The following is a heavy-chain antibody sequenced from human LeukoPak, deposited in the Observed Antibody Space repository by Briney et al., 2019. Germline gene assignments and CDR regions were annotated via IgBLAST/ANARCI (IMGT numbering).Heavy chain of an antibody. V-gene: IGHV3-23*01. CDR1: GFTFSSYA. J-gene: IGHJ4*02. Sequence: GGSLRLSCAAPGFTFSSYAMSWVRQAPGKGLEWVSAISGSGGSTYYADSVKGRFTISRDNSKNTLYLQMNSLRAEDAAVYYCAKDRGVYGSGSSSYYFDYWGQGTLVTVSS. CDR2: ISGSGGST. CDR3: AKDRGVYGSGSSSYYFDY. D-gene: IGHD3-10*01.